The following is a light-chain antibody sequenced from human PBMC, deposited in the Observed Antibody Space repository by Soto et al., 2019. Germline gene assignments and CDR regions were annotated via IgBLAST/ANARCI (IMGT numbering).Light chain of an antibody. CDR2: AAS. Sequence: IQLTQSPSSLSASVGDRVTITCRASQGISSYLAWYQQKPGKAPKLLIYAASTLQSGVPSRFSGSGSGTDFTLTISSLQPEDFAVYYCQQYNNWPITFGQGTRLEI. V-gene: IGKV1-9*01. CDR1: QGISSY. CDR3: QQYNNWPIT. J-gene: IGKJ5*01.